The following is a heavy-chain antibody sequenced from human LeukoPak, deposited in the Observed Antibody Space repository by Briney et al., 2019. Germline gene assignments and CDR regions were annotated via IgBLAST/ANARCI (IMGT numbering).Heavy chain of an antibody. Sequence: PGGSLRLSCAASGFTFSSYDMHWVRQVTGKSLEWVSTIGTAGDTKYPGSVKGRFTISRENAKNSLYLQMNSLRAGDTAVYYCARAYGDYFDYWCQGTLVTVSS. CDR1: GFTFSSYD. V-gene: IGHV3-13*04. CDR3: ARAYGDYFDY. CDR2: IGTAGDT. D-gene: IGHD4-17*01. J-gene: IGHJ4*02.